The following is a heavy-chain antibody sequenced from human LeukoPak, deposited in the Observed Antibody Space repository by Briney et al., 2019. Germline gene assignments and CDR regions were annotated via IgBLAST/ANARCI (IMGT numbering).Heavy chain of an antibody. Sequence: PSETLSLTCTVSGGSISSYYWSWIRQPPGKGLEWIGYIYYSGSTNYNPSLKSRVTISVDTSKNQFSLKLSSVTAADTAVYYCARILRGYSWIFDYWGQGTLVTVSS. CDR3: ARILRGYSWIFDY. CDR1: GGSISSYY. V-gene: IGHV4-59*01. D-gene: IGHD5-18*01. J-gene: IGHJ4*02. CDR2: IYYSGST.